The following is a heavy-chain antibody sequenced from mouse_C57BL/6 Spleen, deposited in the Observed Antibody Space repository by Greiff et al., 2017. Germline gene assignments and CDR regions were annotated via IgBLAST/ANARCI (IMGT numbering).Heavy chain of an antibody. V-gene: IGHV1-22*01. CDR2: INPNNGGT. D-gene: IGHD2-4*01. CDR3: ARGRDYDGPWFAY. Sequence: EVKLMESGPELVKPGASVKMSCKASGYTFTDYNMHWVKQSHGKSLEWIGYINPNNGGTRYNQKFKSKATLAVNKSSSTAYMELRSLTSEESAVYYCARGRDYDGPWFAYWGQGTLVTVSA. J-gene: IGHJ3*01. CDR1: GYTFTDYN.